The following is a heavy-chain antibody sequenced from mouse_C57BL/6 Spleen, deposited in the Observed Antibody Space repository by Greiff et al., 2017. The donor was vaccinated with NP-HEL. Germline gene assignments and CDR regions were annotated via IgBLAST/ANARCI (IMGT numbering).Heavy chain of an antibody. J-gene: IGHJ2*01. CDR3: ARHRDYDYFDY. V-gene: IGHV5-6*01. CDR2: ISSGGSYT. D-gene: IGHD1-1*01. CDR1: GFTFSSYG. Sequence: EVHLVESGGDLVKPGGSLKLSCAASGFTFSSYGMSWVRQTPDKRLEWVATISSGGSYTYYPDSVKGRFTISRDNAKNTLYLQMSSLKSEDTAMYYCARHRDYDYFDYWGQGTT.